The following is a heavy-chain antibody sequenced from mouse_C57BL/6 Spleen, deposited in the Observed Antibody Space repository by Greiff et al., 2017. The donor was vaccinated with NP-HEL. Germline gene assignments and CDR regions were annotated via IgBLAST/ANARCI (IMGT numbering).Heavy chain of an antibody. CDR3: ARRGIYYGNHYYAMDY. Sequence: QVQLQQSGPGLVQPSQSLSITCTVSGFSLTSYGVHWVRQSPGKGLEWLGVIWSGGSTDYNAAFISRLSISKDNSKSQVFFKMNSLQADDTAIYYCARRGIYYGNHYYAMDYWGQGTSVTVSS. D-gene: IGHD2-1*01. CDR1: GFSLTSYG. J-gene: IGHJ4*01. V-gene: IGHV2-2*01. CDR2: IWSGGST.